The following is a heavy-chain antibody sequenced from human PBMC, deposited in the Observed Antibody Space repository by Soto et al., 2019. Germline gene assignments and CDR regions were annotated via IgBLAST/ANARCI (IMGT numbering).Heavy chain of an antibody. J-gene: IGHJ4*02. Sequence: GSLRLSCAASGFTFSTYWMDWVRQTPGKGLEWVASINQDGSEKNYVDSVKGRFTISRDNAGNSLYLQMSRLTAEDSALYYCSRSLNSWGQGTLVTVSS. CDR2: INQDGSEK. CDR1: GFTFSTYW. CDR3: SRSLNS. V-gene: IGHV3-7*01.